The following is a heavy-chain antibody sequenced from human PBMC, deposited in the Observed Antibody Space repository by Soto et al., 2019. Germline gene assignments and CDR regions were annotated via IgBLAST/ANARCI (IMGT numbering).Heavy chain of an antibody. CDR3: ARERGYCSGGSCPVDY. J-gene: IGHJ4*02. Sequence: PSETLSLTCTVSGGSISSSSYYWGWIRQPPGKGLEWIGSIYYSGSTYYNPSLKSRVTISVDTSKNQFSLKLSSVTAADTAVYYCARERGYCSGGSCPVDYWGQGTLVT. D-gene: IGHD2-15*01. V-gene: IGHV4-39*02. CDR2: IYYSGST. CDR1: GGSISSSSYY.